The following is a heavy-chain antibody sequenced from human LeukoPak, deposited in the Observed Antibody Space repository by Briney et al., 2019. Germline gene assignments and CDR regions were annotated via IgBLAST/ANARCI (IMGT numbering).Heavy chain of an antibody. CDR3: ARVTCSSTSCYGYWNYYYGMDV. CDR2: MNPNSGNT. CDR1: RYTFTSYD. V-gene: IGHV1-8*01. J-gene: IGHJ6*02. Sequence: ASVKVSFKASRYTFTSYDINWVRQATGQGLEWMGWMNPNSGNTGYAQKFQGRVTMTRNTSISTAYMELSSLRSEDTAVYYCARVTCSSTSCYGYWNYYYGMDVWGQGTTVTVSS. D-gene: IGHD2-2*01.